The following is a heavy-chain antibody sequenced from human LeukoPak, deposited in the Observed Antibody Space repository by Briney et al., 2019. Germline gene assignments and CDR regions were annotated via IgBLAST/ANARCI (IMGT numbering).Heavy chain of an antibody. V-gene: IGHV4-34*01. D-gene: IGHD3-10*01. J-gene: IGHJ5*02. Sequence: SETLSLTCAVYGGSFSGYYWSWIRQPPGKGLEWIGEINHSGSTNYNPSLKSRVTISVDTSKNQFSLKLSSVTAAGTAVYYCARGTGYYGSGSYIEPNNWFDPWGQGTLVTVSS. CDR2: INHSGST. CDR3: ARGTGYYGSGSYIEPNNWFDP. CDR1: GGSFSGYY.